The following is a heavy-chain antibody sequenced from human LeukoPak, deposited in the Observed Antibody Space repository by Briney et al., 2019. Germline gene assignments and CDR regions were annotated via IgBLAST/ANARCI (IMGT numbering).Heavy chain of an antibody. J-gene: IGHJ4*02. CDR3: AGGGYCSGGNCYSPYYFDY. CDR2: INSDGSSI. Sequence: GGSLRLSCAASGFTFSSYWIHWVRQVPGKGLVWVSRINSDGSSISYADSVKGRFTISRDNAKNTLYLQMNSLRAEDTAVYHCAGGGYCSGGNCYSPYYFDYWGQGTLVTVSS. V-gene: IGHV3-74*01. CDR1: GFTFSSYW. D-gene: IGHD2-15*01.